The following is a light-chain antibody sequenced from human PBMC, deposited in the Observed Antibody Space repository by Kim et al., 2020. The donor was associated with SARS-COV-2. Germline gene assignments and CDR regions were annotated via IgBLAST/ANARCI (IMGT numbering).Light chain of an antibody. CDR1: QNIGRN. CDR3: QQYNALYT. J-gene: IGKJ2*01. Sequence: LSLSPGERATLSCRASQNIGRNLAWYQQKPGQVPRLLIYGASTRATGISARFSGSGSETEFTLTISSLQSEDFAVYYCQQYNALYTFGQGTKLEI. CDR2: GAS. V-gene: IGKV3D-15*01.